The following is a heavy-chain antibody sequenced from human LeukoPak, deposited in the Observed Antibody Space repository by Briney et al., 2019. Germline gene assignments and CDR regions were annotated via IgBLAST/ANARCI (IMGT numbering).Heavy chain of an antibody. CDR3: ARGSSGPRLAY. CDR1: GGSFSGYY. CDR2: IDHSVDT. J-gene: IGHJ4*02. D-gene: IGHD3-22*01. V-gene: IGHV4-34*01. Sequence: SETLSLTCAVYGGSFSGYYCSCIRQPPGRGLEWVWEIDHSVDTNYNPSLKSRVPISLDTSKSQFSPRLTSVTAADTAVYYSARGSSGPRLAYWGQGTLVTVSS.